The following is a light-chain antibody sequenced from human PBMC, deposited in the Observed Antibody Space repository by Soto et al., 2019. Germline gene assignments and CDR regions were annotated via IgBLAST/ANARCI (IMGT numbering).Light chain of an antibody. Sequence: DIVLTQSPGTLSLSPLERSNLYFISIHTISSSYLAWYQQKPGQAPRLLIYAASTRATDIPDRFSGSGSGTDFTLTISRLEPEDFAVYYCQLYGNSPPGVTFGPGTKVDIK. J-gene: IGKJ3*01. CDR1: HTISSSY. CDR2: AAS. V-gene: IGKV3-20*01. CDR3: QLYGNSPPGVT.